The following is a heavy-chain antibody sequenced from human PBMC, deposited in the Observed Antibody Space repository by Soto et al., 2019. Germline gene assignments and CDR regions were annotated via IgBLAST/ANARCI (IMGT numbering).Heavy chain of an antibody. J-gene: IGHJ5*02. D-gene: IGHD2-8*01. CDR1: GFSLSTSGVG. Sequence: QITLKESGPTLVKPTQTLTLTCTFSGFSLSTSGVGVGWIRQPPGKALEWLALIYWNDDKRYSPSLKSRLTITKDTSKNQVVLTMTNMDPVDTATYYCALQGGIPPIVLMVYAPRGWFDPWGQGTLVTVSS. V-gene: IGHV2-5*01. CDR3: ALQGGIPPIVLMVYAPRGWFDP. CDR2: IYWNDDK.